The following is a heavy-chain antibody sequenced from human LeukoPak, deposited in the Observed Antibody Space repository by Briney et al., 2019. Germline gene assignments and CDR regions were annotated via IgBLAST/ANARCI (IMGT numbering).Heavy chain of an antibody. CDR2: IYHSGST. J-gene: IGHJ4*02. CDR3: ARVLYYDFWSGYFDREDGPHDY. D-gene: IGHD3-3*01. CDR1: GGSIRSSNW. Sequence: SETLSLTCVVSGGSIRSSNWWTWVRQPPGKGLEWIGEIYHSGSTNYNPSLKSRVTISVDKSKNQFSLKLSSVTAADTAVYYCARVLYYDFWSGYFDREDGPHDYWGQGTLVTVPS. V-gene: IGHV4-4*02.